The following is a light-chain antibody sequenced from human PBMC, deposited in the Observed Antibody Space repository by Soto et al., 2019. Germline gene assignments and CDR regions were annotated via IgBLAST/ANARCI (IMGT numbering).Light chain of an antibody. CDR2: DAY. V-gene: IGKV1-13*02. J-gene: IGKJ5*01. CDR1: QNITNN. Sequence: IQMTQSPSSLSASIGDRVTITCQASQNITNNLSWYQQKPGKAPKLLIYDAYSLESGVQSRFSGGGSGTDFTLTLRSLQPEDFATYYCQQVNSFPSTFGQGTRLEIK. CDR3: QQVNSFPST.